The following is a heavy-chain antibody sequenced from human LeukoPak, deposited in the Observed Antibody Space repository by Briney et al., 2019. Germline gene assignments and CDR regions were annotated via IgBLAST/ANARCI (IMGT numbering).Heavy chain of an antibody. D-gene: IGHD3-10*01. J-gene: IGHJ4*02. Sequence: PGGSLRLSCAASELTFSGYWMNWVRQAPGKGLQWVGNIRQDGGQTHYSDSVKGRFTISRDNAERSLYLQMNSLRPEDTAVYYCARDGHSSGSFDYWGQGTLVTVSS. CDR1: ELTFSGYW. CDR3: ARDGHSSGSFDY. V-gene: IGHV3-7*01. CDR2: IRQDGGQT.